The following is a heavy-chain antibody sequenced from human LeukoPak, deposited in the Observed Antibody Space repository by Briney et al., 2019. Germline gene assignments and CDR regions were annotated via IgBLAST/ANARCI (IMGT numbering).Heavy chain of an antibody. D-gene: IGHD3-16*01. CDR2: ISSSSSTI. CDR3: ATEHWGPNS. Sequence: GGSLRLSCAASGFTFSSYSMNWVRQAPGKGLEWVSYISSSSSTIYYADSVKGRFTISRDNAKNSLFLQMSSLRGEDTALYYCATEHWGPNSWGQGTLVTVSS. V-gene: IGHV3-48*04. J-gene: IGHJ4*02. CDR1: GFTFSSYS.